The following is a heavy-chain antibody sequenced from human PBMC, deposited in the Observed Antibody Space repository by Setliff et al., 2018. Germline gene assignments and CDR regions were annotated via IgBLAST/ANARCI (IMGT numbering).Heavy chain of an antibody. CDR3: ARGPVMIVATGYFDY. D-gene: IGHD3-22*01. V-gene: IGHV4-61*02. J-gene: IGHJ4*02. Sequence: SETLSLTCTVSGGSISSGSYYWSWIRQPAGKGLEWIGRLYTSGSTNYNPSLKSRVTISVDTSKNQFSLKLSSVTAADTAVYYCARGPVMIVATGYFDYWGQGTLVTVS. CDR2: LYTSGST. CDR1: GGSISSGSYY.